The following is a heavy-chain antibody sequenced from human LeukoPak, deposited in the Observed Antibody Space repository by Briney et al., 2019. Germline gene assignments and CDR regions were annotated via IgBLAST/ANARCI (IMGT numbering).Heavy chain of an antibody. CDR1: GYTLTELS. CDR2: FDPEDGET. D-gene: IGHD5-12*01. V-gene: IGHV1-24*01. Sequence: GASVKVSGKVSGYTLTELSMHWVRQAPGKGLEWMGGFDPEDGETIFAQKFQGRVTMTEDTSTDTAYMELSSLRSEDTAVYYCATVRLGGYDHFDYWGQGTLVTVSS. CDR3: ATVRLGGYDHFDY. J-gene: IGHJ4*02.